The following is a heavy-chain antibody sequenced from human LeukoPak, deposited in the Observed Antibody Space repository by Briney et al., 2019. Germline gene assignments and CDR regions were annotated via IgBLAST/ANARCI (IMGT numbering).Heavy chain of an antibody. CDR1: GYTLTELS. J-gene: IGHJ4*02. D-gene: IGHD3-9*01. Sequence: GASVKVSCKVSGYTLTELSMHWVRQAPGKGLEWMGGFDPEDGETIYAQKFQGRVTMTEDTSTDTAYMELSSLRSEDTAVYYCATKSYYDILTGYAKGDYWGQGTLVTVSS. CDR2: FDPEDGET. V-gene: IGHV1-24*01. CDR3: ATKSYYDILTGYAKGDY.